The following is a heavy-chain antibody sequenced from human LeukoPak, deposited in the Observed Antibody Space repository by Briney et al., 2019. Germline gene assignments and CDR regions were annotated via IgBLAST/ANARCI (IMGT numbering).Heavy chain of an antibody. Sequence: GGSLRLSCAASGFTFSDHYMSWIRQAPGKGLEWVSYISSSGSTIYYADSVKGRFTISRDNAKNSLYLQMNSLRAEDTAVYYCARVKYCSSTSCYSYYFDYWGQGTLVTVSS. CDR2: ISSSGSTI. D-gene: IGHD2-2*01. CDR3: ARVKYCSSTSCYSYYFDY. CDR1: GFTFSDHY. V-gene: IGHV3-11*01. J-gene: IGHJ4*02.